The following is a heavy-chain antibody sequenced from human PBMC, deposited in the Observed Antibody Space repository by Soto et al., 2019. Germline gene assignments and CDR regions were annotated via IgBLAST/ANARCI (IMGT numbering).Heavy chain of an antibody. CDR3: ARFEPESCSSTSCLPNYYYYYGMDV. CDR1: GYTFTGYY. CDR2: INPNSGGT. Sequence: AAVKVSCKASGYTFTGYYMHWVRQAPGQGXEWMGWINPNSGGTNYAQKFQGRVTMTRDTSISTAYMELSRLRSDDTAVYYCARFEPESCSSTSCLPNYYYYYGMDVWGQGTTVTVS. D-gene: IGHD2-2*01. J-gene: IGHJ6*02. V-gene: IGHV1-2*02.